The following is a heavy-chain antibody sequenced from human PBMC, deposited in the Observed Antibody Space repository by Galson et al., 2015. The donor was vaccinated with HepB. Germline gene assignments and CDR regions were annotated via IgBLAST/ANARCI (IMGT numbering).Heavy chain of an antibody. V-gene: IGHV1-69*04. Sequence: SVKVSCKASGGTFSSYAISWVRQAPGQGLEWMGRIIPILGIANYAQKFQGRVTITADKSTSTAYMELSRLRSEDTAVYYCARDKRDSSGNYYYYMDVWGKGTTVTVSS. J-gene: IGHJ6*03. CDR1: GGTFSSYA. CDR2: IIPILGIA. D-gene: IGHD6-19*01. CDR3: ARDKRDSSGNYYYYMDV.